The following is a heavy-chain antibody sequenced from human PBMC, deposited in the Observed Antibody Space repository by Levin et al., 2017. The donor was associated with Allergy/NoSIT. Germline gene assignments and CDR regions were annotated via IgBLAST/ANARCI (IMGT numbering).Heavy chain of an antibody. CDR3: TRDYSYESSGYYN. CDR1: GFTFSGYW. Sequence: GESLKISCAGSGFTFSGYWMSWVRQAPGKGLEWVANMKQDGSEKYYVDSVKGRFTISRDNAKNSLYLQMNGLRAEDTAVYYCTRDYSYESSGYYNWGQGTLVTVSS. J-gene: IGHJ4*02. D-gene: IGHD3-22*01. V-gene: IGHV3-7*01. CDR2: MKQDGSEK.